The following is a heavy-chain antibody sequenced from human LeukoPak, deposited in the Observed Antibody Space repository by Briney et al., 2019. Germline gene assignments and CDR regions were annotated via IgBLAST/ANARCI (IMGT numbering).Heavy chain of an antibody. Sequence: VESLKISCKGSGYTFTSKWIGWVRQMPGKGLEWMGIIYPGDSDTRYSPSFQGQVTMSADKSITTAYLQWSSLKASDTAMYYCARLGYCSRGTCYAFDYWGQGTLVTVSS. CDR1: GYTFTSKW. CDR3: ARLGYCSRGTCYAFDY. V-gene: IGHV5-51*01. J-gene: IGHJ4*02. CDR2: IYPGDSDT. D-gene: IGHD2-2*01.